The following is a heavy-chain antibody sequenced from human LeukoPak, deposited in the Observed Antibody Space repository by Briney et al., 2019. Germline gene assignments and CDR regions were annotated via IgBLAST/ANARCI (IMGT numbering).Heavy chain of an antibody. Sequence: GGSLSLSCVVSGFTVSSNYMNWVRQAPAKGLEWVSIIYSGSNTNYGDSVKGRITITRDKAKNTNYLSLNLMTAEDTAVYFCARGVWENYRHSYFDYWGQGTLVPVSS. V-gene: IGHV3-66*01. CDR2: IYSGSNT. J-gene: IGHJ4*02. CDR1: GFTVSSNY. CDR3: ARGVWENYRHSYFDY. D-gene: IGHD3-16*02.